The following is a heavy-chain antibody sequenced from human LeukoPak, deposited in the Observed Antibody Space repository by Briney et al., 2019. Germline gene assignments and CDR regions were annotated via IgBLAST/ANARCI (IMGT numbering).Heavy chain of an antibody. J-gene: IGHJ4*02. D-gene: IGHD4-23*01. CDR1: GYTFTSYG. V-gene: IGHV1-46*01. Sequence: ASVKVSCKASGYTFTSYGISWVRQAPGQGLEWMGIINPSGGSTSCAQKFQGRVTMTRNMSTSTVYMELSSLRSEDTAVYYCARVAPGNSEYFDYWGQGTLVTVSP. CDR2: INPSGGST. CDR3: ARVAPGNSEYFDY.